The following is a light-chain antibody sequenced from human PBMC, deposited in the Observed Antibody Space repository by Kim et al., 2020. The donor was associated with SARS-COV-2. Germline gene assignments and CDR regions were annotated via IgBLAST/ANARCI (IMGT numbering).Light chain of an antibody. CDR1: SSDVGGYNY. V-gene: IGLV2-11*01. J-gene: IGLJ2*01. Sequence: QSVTISCTVTSSDVGGYNYVSWYQHLPGKAPKLMIFDVHKRPSGVPDRFSGSKSGNTASLTISGLQAEDEADYYCCSYAGSYTFVLFGGGTQLTVL. CDR2: DVH. CDR3: CSYAGSYTFVL.